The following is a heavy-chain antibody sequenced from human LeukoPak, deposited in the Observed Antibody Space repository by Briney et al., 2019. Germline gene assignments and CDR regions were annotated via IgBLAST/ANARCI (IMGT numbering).Heavy chain of an antibody. CDR1: GYTFTNYY. D-gene: IGHD3-16*01. CDR3: ARGTWGGATKI. CDR2: INPSGGST. V-gene: IGHV1-46*01. Sequence: ASVKVSCKASGYTFTNYYMQWVRQAPGQGLEWMGIINPSGGSTSYAQKFQGRVTMTRDTSTSTVYMELSSLRSEDTAVYYCARGTWGGATKIWGQGTLVTVSS. J-gene: IGHJ4*02.